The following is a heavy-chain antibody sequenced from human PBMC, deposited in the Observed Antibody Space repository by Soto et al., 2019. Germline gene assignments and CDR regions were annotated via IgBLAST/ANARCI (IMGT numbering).Heavy chain of an antibody. V-gene: IGHV1-18*01. CDR2: ISAYNGDT. Sequence: SGNGCCNSSGSTFSSYCITWVRQAPGQGLEWMGWISAYNGDTNYAQNFRGRVTMTTDTSTSTAYMELRSLRSDDTAMYYCARDIVHTRDKNWFDPWGQGTQVTVSS. D-gene: IGHD5-12*01. J-gene: IGHJ5*02. CDR3: ARDIVHTRDKNWFDP. CDR1: GSTFSSYC.